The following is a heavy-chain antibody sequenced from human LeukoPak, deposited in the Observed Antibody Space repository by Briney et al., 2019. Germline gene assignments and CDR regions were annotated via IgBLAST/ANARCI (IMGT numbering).Heavy chain of an antibody. CDR2: IFWNGGRI. Sequence: GRSLRLSCEASRVTLVAHAMCWVRQAPGKGREWVSGIFWNGGRIEYADFVKGGFIISRDNARNSLYLQMNSLRPEATDLYYCAKDIGGDWTYCTATSCYESAFDVWGQGTMVTVSS. CDR1: RVTLVAHA. V-gene: IGHV3-9*01. D-gene: IGHD2-2*01. J-gene: IGHJ3*01. CDR3: AKDIGGDWTYCTATSCYESAFDV.